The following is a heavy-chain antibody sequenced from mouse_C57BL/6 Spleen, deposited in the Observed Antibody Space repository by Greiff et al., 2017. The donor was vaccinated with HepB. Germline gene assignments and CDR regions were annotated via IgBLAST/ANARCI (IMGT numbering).Heavy chain of an antibody. J-gene: IGHJ3*01. V-gene: IGHV1-39*01. CDR3: ARFAYYGSSPAWFAY. CDR2: INPNYGTT. Sequence: VQLQQSGPELVKPGASVKISCKASGYSFTDYNMNWVKQSNGKSLEWIGVINPNYGTTSYNQKFKGKATLTVDQSSSTAYMQLNSLTSEDSAVYYCARFAYYGSSPAWFAYWGQGTLVTVSA. D-gene: IGHD1-1*01. CDR1: GYSFTDYN.